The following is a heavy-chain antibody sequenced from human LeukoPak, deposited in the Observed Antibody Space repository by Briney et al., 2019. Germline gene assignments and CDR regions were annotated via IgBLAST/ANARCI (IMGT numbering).Heavy chain of an antibody. CDR2: ILYDGSNK. Sequence: GGSLRLSCAASGFTFSNYGLHWVRQAPGKGLEWVAVILYDGSNKHYADSVKGRFTISRDNSKNTLYLQMNSLRAEDTAVYYCAKIPRRDGYISHYYYYGMDVWGQGTTVTVSS. J-gene: IGHJ6*02. CDR3: AKIPRRDGYISHYYYYGMDV. D-gene: IGHD5-24*01. CDR1: GFTFSNYG. V-gene: IGHV3-30*18.